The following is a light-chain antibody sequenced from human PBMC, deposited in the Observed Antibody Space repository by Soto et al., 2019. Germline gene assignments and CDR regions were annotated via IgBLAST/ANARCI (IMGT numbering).Light chain of an antibody. V-gene: IGKV1-39*01. J-gene: IGKJ2*01. CDR2: AAS. CDR1: QSISSY. Sequence: DIQMTQSPSSLSASVGDRVTITCRASQSISSYLNWYQQKPGKAPKLLIYAASSLQSGVPSRFSGSGSGTDFTLTISSLQPEDFATYYCQQTYISSATMFGQGTKVDIK. CDR3: QQTYISSATM.